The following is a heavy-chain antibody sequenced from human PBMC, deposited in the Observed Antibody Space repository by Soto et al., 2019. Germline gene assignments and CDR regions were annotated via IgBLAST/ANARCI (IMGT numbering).Heavy chain of an antibody. V-gene: IGHV4-59*08. CDR1: GGSISSYY. CDR2: IYYSGST. CDR3: ARLDVGYCSSTSCWGSYYYYYMDG. D-gene: IGHD2-2*01. Sequence: SETLSLTCTVSGGSISSYYWSWIRQPPGKGLEWIGYIYYSGSTNYNPSLKSRVTISVDTSKNQFSLKLSSVTAADTAVYYCARLDVGYCSSTSCWGSYYYYYMDGWGQGTTVPVSS. J-gene: IGHJ6*03.